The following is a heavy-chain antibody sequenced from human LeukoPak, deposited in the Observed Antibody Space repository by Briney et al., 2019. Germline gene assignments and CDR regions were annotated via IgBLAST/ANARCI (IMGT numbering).Heavy chain of an antibody. J-gene: IGHJ4*02. CDR2: LNTKTGAT. Sequence: VASVKVSCKAFGYKLTDKWIHWVRQAPGQGLEWMGWLNTKTGATNIAQKFQGRVTLTRDTSVNTAYIEVTRLSSDDTAVYFCARGVVALPNWGQGTLVTVSS. CDR3: ARGVVALPN. V-gene: IGHV1-2*02. D-gene: IGHD2-15*01. CDR1: GYKLTDKW.